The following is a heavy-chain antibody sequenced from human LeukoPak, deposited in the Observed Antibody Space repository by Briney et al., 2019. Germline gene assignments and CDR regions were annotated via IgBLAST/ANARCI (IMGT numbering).Heavy chain of an antibody. Sequence: GRSLRLSCAASGFTFSSYAMHWVRQAPGKGLEWVAVISYDGSNKYYADSVKGRFTISRDNSKNTLYLQMNSLRAEDTAVYYCAGSGSGWTGGYWGQGTLVTVSS. CDR2: ISYDGSNK. V-gene: IGHV3-30-3*01. D-gene: IGHD6-19*01. CDR1: GFTFSSYA. J-gene: IGHJ4*02. CDR3: AGSGSGWTGGY.